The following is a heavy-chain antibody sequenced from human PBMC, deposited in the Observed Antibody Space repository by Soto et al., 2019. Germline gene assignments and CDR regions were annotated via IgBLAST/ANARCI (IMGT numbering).Heavy chain of an antibody. V-gene: IGHV4-39*01. Sequence: QLQVQESGPGLVKPSETLSLTCTVSGDSITSGGYYWGWVRQPPGKGLEWIGTIHYNGNTFYSTSRQIRVPISRDTSRNQFSLRLSSVTAADTAVYYCVSRLGYGYAMDVWGQGTTVTVSS. CDR2: IHYNGNT. D-gene: IGHD5-12*01. J-gene: IGHJ6*02. CDR1: GDSITSGGYY. CDR3: VSRLGYGYAMDV.